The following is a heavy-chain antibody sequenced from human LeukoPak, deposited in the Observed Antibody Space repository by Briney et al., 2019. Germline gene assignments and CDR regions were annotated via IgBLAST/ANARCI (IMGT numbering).Heavy chain of an antibody. J-gene: IGHJ4*02. D-gene: IGHD3-10*01. CDR3: ARHDQVVRGVTFFDY. CDR1: GGSFSGYY. V-gene: IGHV4-34*01. CDR2: INHSGST. Sequence: PSETLSLTCAVYGGSFSGYYWSWIRQPPGKGLEWIGEINHSGSTNYNPSLKSRVTISVDTSKNQFSLKLSSVTTADTAVYYCARHDQVVRGVTFFDYWGQGTLVTVSS.